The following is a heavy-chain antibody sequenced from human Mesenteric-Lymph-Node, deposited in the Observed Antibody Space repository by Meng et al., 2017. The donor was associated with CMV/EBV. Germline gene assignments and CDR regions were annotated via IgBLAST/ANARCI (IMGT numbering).Heavy chain of an antibody. D-gene: IGHD2-2*01. CDR2: ISGSDSTI. CDR1: GFTFSDYY. CDR3: ATRCSTSCYNDY. V-gene: IGHV3-11*04. Sequence: GESLKISCAASGFTFSDYYMTWIRQAPGKGLEWVSYISGSDSTISYADSVKGRFTISRDNAKNSLYLQMNGLRAEDTAVYYCATRCSTSCYNDYWGQGTLVTVSS. J-gene: IGHJ4*02.